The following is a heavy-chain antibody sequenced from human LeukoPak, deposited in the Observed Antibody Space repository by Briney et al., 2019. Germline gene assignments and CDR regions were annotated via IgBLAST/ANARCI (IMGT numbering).Heavy chain of an antibody. CDR1: GGSISSSSYY. CDR2: IYHSGST. CDR3: ARAIPRPYWYFDL. V-gene: IGHV4-39*07. Sequence: SETLSLTCTVSGGSISSSSYYWGWIRQPPGKGLEWIGSIYHSGSTYYNPSLKSRVTISVDRSKNQFSLKLSSVTAADTAVYYCARAIPRPYWYFDLWGRGTLVTVSS. J-gene: IGHJ2*01.